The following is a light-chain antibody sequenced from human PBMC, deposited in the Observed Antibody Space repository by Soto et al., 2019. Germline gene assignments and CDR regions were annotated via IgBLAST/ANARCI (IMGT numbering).Light chain of an antibody. CDR3: SSYTSSSLGV. CDR1: SSDVGGYNY. CDR2: DVS. V-gene: IGLV2-14*01. J-gene: IGLJ2*01. Sequence: QPASVSGSPGQSITISCTGSSSDVGGYNYVSWYQQHPGKAPKLMIYDVSNRPSGVSNRFSGSKSGNTASLTISGLQAEDEADYYCSSYTSSSLGVFGGGTKLTVL.